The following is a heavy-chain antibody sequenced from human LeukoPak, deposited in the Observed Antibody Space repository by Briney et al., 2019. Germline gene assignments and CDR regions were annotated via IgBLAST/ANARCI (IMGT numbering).Heavy chain of an antibody. CDR3: ARRIAVAGTVDY. D-gene: IGHD6-19*01. CDR2: INHSGST. Sequence: PSETLSLTCAVYGGSFSGYYWGWIRQPPGKGLEWIGEINHSGSTNYNPSLKSRVTISVDTSKNQFSLKLSFVTAADTAVYYCARRIAVAGTVDYWGQGTLVTVSS. J-gene: IGHJ4*02. CDR1: GGSFSGYY. V-gene: IGHV4-34*01.